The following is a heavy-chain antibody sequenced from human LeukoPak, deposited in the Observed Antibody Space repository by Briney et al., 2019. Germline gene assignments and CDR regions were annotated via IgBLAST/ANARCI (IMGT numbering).Heavy chain of an antibody. V-gene: IGHV4-39*07. CDR3: ARVITMIVVVIITDLACWFDP. D-gene: IGHD3-22*01. J-gene: IGHJ5*02. CDR2: INHSGST. CDR1: GFSVSTSGM. Sequence: SGPALVKPTQTLTLTCTFSGFSVSTSGMCVSWIRQPPGKGLEWIGEINHSGSTNYNPSLKSRVTISVDTSKNQFSLKLSSVTAADTAVYYCARVITMIVVVIITDLACWFDPWGQGTLVTVSS.